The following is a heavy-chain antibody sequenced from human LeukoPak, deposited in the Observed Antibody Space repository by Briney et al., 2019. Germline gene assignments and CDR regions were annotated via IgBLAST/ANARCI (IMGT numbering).Heavy chain of an antibody. CDR3: ATLRLSDY. D-gene: IGHD5/OR15-5a*01. CDR2: ISYDGSNK. Sequence: GGSLRLSCAASGFTFCSYAMHWVRQAPGKGLEWVAVISYDGSNKYYADSVKGRFTISRDNSKNTLYLQMNSLRAEDTAVYYCATLRLSDYWGQGTLVTVSS. V-gene: IGHV3-30*04. CDR1: GFTFCSYA. J-gene: IGHJ4*02.